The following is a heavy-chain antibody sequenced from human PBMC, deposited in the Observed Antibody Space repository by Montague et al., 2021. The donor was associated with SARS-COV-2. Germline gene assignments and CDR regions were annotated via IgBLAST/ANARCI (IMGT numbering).Heavy chain of an antibody. CDR1: GDSVSSNSAA. CDR2: TYYRSKWYN. CDR3: ARGIWFGKLLTGYYYYGMDV. Sequence: CAISGDSVSSNSAAWNWIRQSPSRGLEWLGRTYYRSKWYNDYAVSVKSRITINPDTSKNQFSLQLNSVTPEDTAVYYCARGIWFGKLLTGYYYYGMDVWGQGTTVTVSS. D-gene: IGHD3-10*01. V-gene: IGHV6-1*01. J-gene: IGHJ6*02.